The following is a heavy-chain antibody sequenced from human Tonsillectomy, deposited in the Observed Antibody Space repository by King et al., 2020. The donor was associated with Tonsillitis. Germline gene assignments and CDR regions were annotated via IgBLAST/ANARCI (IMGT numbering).Heavy chain of an antibody. D-gene: IGHD6-19*01. CDR3: ARDRIAVAGTRWFDP. CDR1: GYTFTSYA. Sequence: VQLVQPGAEVKKPGASVKVSCKASGYTFTSYAMHWVRQAPGQRLEWMGWINAGNGNTKYSQKFQGRVTITRDTSASTAYMELSSLRSEDTAVYYCARDRIAVAGTRWFDPWGQGTLVTVSS. CDR2: INAGNGNT. J-gene: IGHJ5*02. V-gene: IGHV1-3*01.